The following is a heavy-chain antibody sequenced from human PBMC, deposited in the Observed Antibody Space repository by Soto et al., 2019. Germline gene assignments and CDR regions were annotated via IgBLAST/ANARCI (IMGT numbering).Heavy chain of an antibody. CDR3: ARGNGSYDNGVFAY. Sequence: QVQLQQWGAGLLKPSETLSLTCAVYVGSFSGYYWSWIRQPPGTGLEWIGEINHSGSTNYNPSLKGRVTISVDTSKNQFSLKLSSVTAADTAVYYCARGNGSYDNGVFAYWGQGTLVTVSS. J-gene: IGHJ4*02. CDR1: VGSFSGYY. D-gene: IGHD3-9*01. V-gene: IGHV4-34*01. CDR2: INHSGST.